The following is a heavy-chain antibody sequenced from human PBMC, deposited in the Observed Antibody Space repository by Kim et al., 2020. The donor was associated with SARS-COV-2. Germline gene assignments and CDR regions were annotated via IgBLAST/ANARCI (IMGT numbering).Heavy chain of an antibody. CDR2: IYYSGST. D-gene: IGHD6-13*01. J-gene: IGHJ5*02. Sequence: SETLSLTCTVSGGSISSYYWSWIRQPPGKGLEWIGYIYYSGSTNYNPSLKSRVTISVDTSKNQFSLKLSSVTAADTAVYYCARVTRGYSSSWYRGTPNGWFDPWGQGTLVTVSS. V-gene: IGHV4-59*01. CDR1: GGSISSYY. CDR3: ARVTRGYSSSWYRGTPNGWFDP.